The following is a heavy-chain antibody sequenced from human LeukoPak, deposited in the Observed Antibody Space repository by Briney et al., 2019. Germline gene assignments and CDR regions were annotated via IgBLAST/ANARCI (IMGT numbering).Heavy chain of an antibody. D-gene: IGHD1-26*01. CDR2: ITSNGDKT. CDR1: GFTFSNYA. J-gene: IGHJ4*02. CDR3: ARGGATTLFDY. V-gene: IGHV3-64*01. Sequence: GGSLRLSCAASGFTFSNYAMHWVRQAPGKGLEYVSAITSNGDKTYYGNSVKGRFTISRDNSKNTLYLQMGSLRIEDMAVYYCARGGATTLFDYWGQGTLVTVSS.